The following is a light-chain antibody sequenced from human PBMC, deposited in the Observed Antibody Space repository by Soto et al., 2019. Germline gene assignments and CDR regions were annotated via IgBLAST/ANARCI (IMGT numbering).Light chain of an antibody. V-gene: IGKV3-15*01. CDR3: QQYSNWPPIT. CDR2: DAS. CDR1: QSVSSN. J-gene: IGKJ3*01. Sequence: EIVVTQSPATLSVSPGKRATLSCRASQSVSSNLAWYQQKPGQAPRLLIYDASTRANGIPTRFSGSGSGTELTLTISILQSADLAVYYCQQYSNWPPITFGPGTKVDIK.